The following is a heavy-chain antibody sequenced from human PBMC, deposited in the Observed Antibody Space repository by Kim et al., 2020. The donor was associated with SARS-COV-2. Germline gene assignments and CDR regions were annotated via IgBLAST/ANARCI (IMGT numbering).Heavy chain of an antibody. J-gene: IGHJ6*04. CDR3: AREYDFWSGYLDV. V-gene: IGHV3-33*01. Sequence: YADSVKGRFTISRDNSKNTLYLQMNSLRAEDTAVYYCAREYDFWSGYLDVWGKGTTVTVSS. D-gene: IGHD3-3*01.